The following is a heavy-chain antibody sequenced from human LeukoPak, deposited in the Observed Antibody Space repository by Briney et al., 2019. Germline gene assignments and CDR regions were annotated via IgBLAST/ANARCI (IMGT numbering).Heavy chain of an antibody. CDR1: GFTFSSYE. Sequence: GGSLRLSCAASGFTFSSYEMNWVRQAPGKGLEWVSYISSSGSTIYYADSVKGRFTISRDNAKNSLYLQMNSLRAEDTAVYYCARSGEQDIVVVPAAPNWGSFDYWGQGTLVTVSS. CDR3: ARSGEQDIVVVPAAPNWGSFDY. D-gene: IGHD2-2*01. CDR2: ISSSGSTI. J-gene: IGHJ4*02. V-gene: IGHV3-48*03.